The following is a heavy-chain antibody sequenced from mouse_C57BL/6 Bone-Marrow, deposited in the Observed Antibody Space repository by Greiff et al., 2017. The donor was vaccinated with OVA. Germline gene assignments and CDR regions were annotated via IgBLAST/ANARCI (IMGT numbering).Heavy chain of an antibody. D-gene: IGHD2-12*01. CDR3: ARDAYDGAGFAY. J-gene: IGHJ3*01. CDR1: GFTFSAFY. V-gene: IGHV7-1*01. Sequence: EVHLVESGGGLVQSGRSLRLSCATSGFTFSAFYMEWVRQAPGKGLEWIAASRNKANDYTTEYSASVKGRFIVSRDTSQSILYLQMNALRAEDTAIYYCARDAYDGAGFAYWGQGTLVTVSA. CDR2: SRNKANDYTT.